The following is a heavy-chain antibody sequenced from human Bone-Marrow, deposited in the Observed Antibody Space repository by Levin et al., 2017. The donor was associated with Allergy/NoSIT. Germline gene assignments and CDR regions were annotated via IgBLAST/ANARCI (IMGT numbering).Heavy chain of an antibody. D-gene: IGHD3-10*01. CDR2: VYTTGTT. J-gene: IGHJ4*02. CDR1: GDSVSSDRNY. Sequence: PSETLSLSCTVSGDSVSSDRNYWTWIRQPAGKGLEWIGRVYTTGTTNYNPSLKSRVTISMDTSKNQLSLKLTSVTAADTAVYYCARARGSGSVFDYWGQGALVTVSS. CDR3: ARARGSGSVFDY. V-gene: IGHV4-61*02.